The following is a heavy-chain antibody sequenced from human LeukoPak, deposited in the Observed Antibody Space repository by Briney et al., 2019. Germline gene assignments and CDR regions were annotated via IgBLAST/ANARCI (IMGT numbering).Heavy chain of an antibody. CDR2: IYYSGNT. D-gene: IGHD3-10*01. Sequence: TLSLTCTVSGDSIFSASYYWGWLRQRPGTGLEWIGFIYYSGNTYYSSSLKSRITISIDTSKNQFSLSLSSVTVADTAVYYCAREGTAHAFDIWGQGTMVTVSS. V-gene: IGHV4-31*03. CDR3: AREGTAHAFDI. CDR1: GDSIFSASYY. J-gene: IGHJ3*02.